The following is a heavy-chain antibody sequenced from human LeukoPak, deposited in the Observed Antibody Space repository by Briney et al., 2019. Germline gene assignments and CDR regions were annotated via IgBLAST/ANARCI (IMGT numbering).Heavy chain of an antibody. J-gene: IGHJ4*02. V-gene: IGHV4-61*02. CDR3: ARAWGYGDYYFDY. CDR1: GGSISSGSYY. D-gene: IGHD4-17*01. CDR2: IYTSGST. Sequence: SETLSLTCTVSGGSISSGSYYWSWIRQPAGKGLEWIGRIYTSGSTNYNPSLKSRVTISVDTSKNQFSLKLSSVTAADTAVYYCARAWGYGDYYFDYWGQGTLVTVSS.